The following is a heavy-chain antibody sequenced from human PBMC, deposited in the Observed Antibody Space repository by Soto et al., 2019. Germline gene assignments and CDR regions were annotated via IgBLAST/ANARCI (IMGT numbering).Heavy chain of an antibody. J-gene: IGHJ6*02. CDR1: GYTFTSYG. D-gene: IGHD3-22*01. CDR3: AREGEYYYDSSGYRRPYYYDGMDV. Sequence: QVQLVQSGAEVKKPGASVKVSCKASGYTFTSYGISWVRQAPGQGLEWMGWISAYNGNTNYAQKLQGRVTMTTDTSTSTAYVELRSLRSDDTAVYYCAREGEYYYDSSGYRRPYYYDGMDVWGQGTTVTVSS. V-gene: IGHV1-18*01. CDR2: ISAYNGNT.